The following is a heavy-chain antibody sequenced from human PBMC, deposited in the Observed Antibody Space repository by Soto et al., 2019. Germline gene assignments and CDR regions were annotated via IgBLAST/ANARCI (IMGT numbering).Heavy chain of an antibody. CDR2: IHTYNGHT. D-gene: IGHD6-13*01. CDR3: ARDAQYSSRWHPIDF. Sequence: QVQLVQSGAEVKKPGASVKVYCKSSGYPFTDYGISWVRQAPGQGLEWMGWIHTYNGHTNYAQKVQGRVTMTTDTSTSTAYMELRSLRPDDTAVYYCARDAQYSSRWHPIDFWGQGTLVTVSS. J-gene: IGHJ4*02. V-gene: IGHV1-18*01. CDR1: GYPFTDYG.